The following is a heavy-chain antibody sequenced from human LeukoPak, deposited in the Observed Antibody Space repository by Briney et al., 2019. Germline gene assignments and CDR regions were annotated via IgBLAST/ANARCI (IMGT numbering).Heavy chain of an antibody. CDR3: ARFYGSGSSALYYYYDMDV. Sequence: SETLSLTCTVSGGSISSHYWSWIRPPPGKGLEWIGYIYYSGSTNYNPSLKSRVTISVDTSKNQFSLKLSSVTAADTAVYYCARFYGSGSSALYYYYDMDVWGKGTTVTVSS. J-gene: IGHJ6*03. V-gene: IGHV4-59*11. CDR2: IYYSGST. D-gene: IGHD3-10*01. CDR1: GGSISSHY.